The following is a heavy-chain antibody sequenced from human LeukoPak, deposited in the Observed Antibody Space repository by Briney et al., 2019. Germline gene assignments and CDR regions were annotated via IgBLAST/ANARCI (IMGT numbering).Heavy chain of an antibody. CDR1: GDSISSYY. CDR2: IYTSGST. Sequence: SETLSLTCTVSGDSISSYYWSWIRQPPGKGLEWIGRIYTSGSTNYNPSLKSRVTMSVDTSKNQFSLKLSSVTAADTAVYYCARESGNYDFWSGYYRLSWFDPWGQGTLVTVSS. J-gene: IGHJ5*02. CDR3: ARESGNYDFWSGYYRLSWFDP. D-gene: IGHD3-3*01. V-gene: IGHV4-4*07.